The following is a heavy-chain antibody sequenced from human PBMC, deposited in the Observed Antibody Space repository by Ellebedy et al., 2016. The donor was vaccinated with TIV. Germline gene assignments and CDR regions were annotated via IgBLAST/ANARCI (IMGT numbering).Heavy chain of an antibody. Sequence: GESLKISXPASGFTFNNDAMHWVRQAPGKGLEWLAIISFDGNSEYYADSVKGRFTISRDNSKNTVDLQMNGLRIEDTAIYYCARGDGGWVSLISLSSWGQGTLVTVSS. V-gene: IGHV3-30-3*01. D-gene: IGHD2-15*01. CDR1: GFTFNNDA. J-gene: IGHJ5*02. CDR2: ISFDGNSE. CDR3: ARGDGGWVSLISLSS.